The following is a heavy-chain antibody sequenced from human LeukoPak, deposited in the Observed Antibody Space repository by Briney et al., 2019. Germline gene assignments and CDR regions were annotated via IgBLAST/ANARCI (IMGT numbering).Heavy chain of an antibody. V-gene: IGHV3-21*06. Sequence: GGSLRLSCAASGFTFSNYNFYWVRQAPGKGLEWVSSISSTSSYIYYADSVRGRFTISRDNAKNSLYLQMNSLRAEDTAVYYCARALWSGPVYYGMDVWGQGTTVTVSS. J-gene: IGHJ6*02. CDR1: GFTFSNYN. CDR3: ARALWSGPVYYGMDV. CDR2: ISSTSSYI. D-gene: IGHD3-10*01.